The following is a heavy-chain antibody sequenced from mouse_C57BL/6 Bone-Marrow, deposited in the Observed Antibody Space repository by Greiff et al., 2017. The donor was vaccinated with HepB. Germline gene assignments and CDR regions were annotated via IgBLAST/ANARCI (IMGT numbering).Heavy chain of an antibody. Sequence: QVQLQQSGAELARPGASVKMSCKASGYTFTSYTMHWVKQRPGQGLEWIGYINPSSGYTKYNQKFKDKATLTADKSSSTAYMQLSSLTSEDSAVYNCERFTTVVGGDYWGQGTTLTVSS. CDR2: INPSSGYT. J-gene: IGHJ2*01. CDR3: ERFTTVVGGDY. CDR1: GYTFTSYT. D-gene: IGHD1-1*01. V-gene: IGHV1-4*01.